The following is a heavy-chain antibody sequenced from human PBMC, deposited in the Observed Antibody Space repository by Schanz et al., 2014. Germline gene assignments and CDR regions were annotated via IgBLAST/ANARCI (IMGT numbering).Heavy chain of an antibody. CDR1: GFTFSNYA. J-gene: IGHJ6*02. Sequence: QMHLAESGGGVVQPGRSLRLSCAASGAASGFTFSNYAMHWVRQAPGKGLDWVAVISFDGSIKYHADSVKGRFTISRDNSKNTLYLQMNSLRTEDTAVYYCARERQQLVRWYYYYGMDVWGQGTTVTVSS. V-gene: IGHV3-30*04. CDR3: ARERQQLVRWYYYYGMDV. CDR2: ISFDGSIK. D-gene: IGHD6-13*01.